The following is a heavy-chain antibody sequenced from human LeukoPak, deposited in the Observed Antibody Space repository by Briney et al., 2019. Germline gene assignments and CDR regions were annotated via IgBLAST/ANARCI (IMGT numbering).Heavy chain of an antibody. Sequence: GASVKVSCKASGYTLTGYYMHWVRQAPGQGLEWMGWINPNSGGTNYAQKFQGRVTMTRDTSISTAYMELSRLRSDDTAVYYCARDQEYSSSLADYWGQGTLVTVSS. J-gene: IGHJ4*02. V-gene: IGHV1-2*02. CDR2: INPNSGGT. CDR1: GYTLTGYY. CDR3: ARDQEYSSSLADY. D-gene: IGHD6-6*01.